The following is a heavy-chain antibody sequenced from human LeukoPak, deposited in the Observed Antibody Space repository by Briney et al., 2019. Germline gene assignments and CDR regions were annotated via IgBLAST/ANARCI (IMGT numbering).Heavy chain of an antibody. CDR1: GFTFSSYS. Sequence: GGALRLSCAASGFTFSSYSMNWVRQAPGKGLEWVSSISSSSSYIYYADPVKGRFTISRDNAKNSLYLQMNSLRAEDTAVYYCASLVEARVVPAADDYWGQGTLVTVSS. CDR2: ISSSSSYI. V-gene: IGHV3-21*01. J-gene: IGHJ4*02. CDR3: ASLVEARVVPAADDY. D-gene: IGHD2-2*01.